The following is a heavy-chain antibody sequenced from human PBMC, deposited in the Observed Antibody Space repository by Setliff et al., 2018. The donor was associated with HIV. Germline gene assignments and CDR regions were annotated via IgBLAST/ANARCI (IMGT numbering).Heavy chain of an antibody. V-gene: IGHV1-69*06. CDR3: ARAQGYCGGECYYHFDY. CDR1: GGTFSSQC. CDR2: IIPIFGTP. D-gene: IGHD2-21*01. Sequence: SVKVSCKASGGTFSSQCISWVRQAPGQGLEWMGRIIPIFGTPNYAQKFQGRVTFTADNSTSTAYMELNSLRSEDTAVYYCARAQGYCGGECYYHFDYWGQGTLVTVSS. J-gene: IGHJ4*02.